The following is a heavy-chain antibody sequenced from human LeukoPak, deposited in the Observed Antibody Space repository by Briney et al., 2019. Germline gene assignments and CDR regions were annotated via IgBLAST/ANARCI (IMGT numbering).Heavy chain of an antibody. V-gene: IGHV4-39*01. CDR3: ARSYSNYVYYYYYMDV. D-gene: IGHD4-11*01. J-gene: IGHJ6*03. CDR1: GGSISSSSYY. CDR2: IYYSGST. Sequence: SETLSLTCTVSGGSISSSSYYWVWIRQPPGKGLEWIGSIYYSGSTYYNPSLKSRVTISVDTSKNQFSLKLSSVTAADTAVYYCARSYSNYVYYYYYMDVWGKGTTVTVSS.